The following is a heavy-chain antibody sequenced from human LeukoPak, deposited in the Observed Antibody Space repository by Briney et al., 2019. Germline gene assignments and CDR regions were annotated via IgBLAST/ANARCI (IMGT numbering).Heavy chain of an antibody. CDR3: YRAGCGCLDH. J-gene: IGHJ4*02. V-gene: IGHV3-21*03. CDR2: ISSSSSYI. CDR1: GFIFRRYS. D-gene: IGHD6-19*01. Sequence: GGSLRLSCAASGFIFRRYSTICVRQAPGKGLEWVSSISSSSSYIYYADSVKGRFTISRDNAKNTVSLQMNSLRVEDTAVSYYYRAGCGCLDHWGQGTLVTVSS.